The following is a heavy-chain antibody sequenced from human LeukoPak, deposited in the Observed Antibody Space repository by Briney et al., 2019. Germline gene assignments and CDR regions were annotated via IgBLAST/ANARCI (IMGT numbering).Heavy chain of an antibody. V-gene: IGHV5-10-1*01. CDR1: GYSFTSYW. J-gene: IGHJ5*02. CDR2: IDPNDSYT. Sequence: GESLKISCKGSGYSFTSYWINWVRQMPGNGLEWMGRIDPNDSYTKYSPSFQGHVTISADKSISTAYLQWISLKASDTAIYYCARLDSSSLADHWGQGTLVTVSS. D-gene: IGHD6-13*01. CDR3: ARLDSSSLADH.